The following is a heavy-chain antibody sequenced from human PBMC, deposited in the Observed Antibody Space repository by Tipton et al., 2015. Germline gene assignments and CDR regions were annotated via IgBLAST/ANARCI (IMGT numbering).Heavy chain of an antibody. Sequence: TLSLTCNVSGDSIMSYYWSWIRQPPGKGLEWIGYIFNSGRTSYNPPLKNRVTISVDTSKNQFALKLNSVTAADTAVYYCARVSTFLNWFDPWGQGTLVTVSS. CDR3: ARVSTFLNWFDP. J-gene: IGHJ5*02. V-gene: IGHV4-59*12. CDR2: IFNSGRT. CDR1: GDSIMSYY. D-gene: IGHD3-16*01.